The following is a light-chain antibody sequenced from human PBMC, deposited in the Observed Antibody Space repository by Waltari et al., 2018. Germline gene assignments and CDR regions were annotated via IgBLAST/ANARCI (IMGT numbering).Light chain of an antibody. CDR2: GAS. Sequence: EIVLTQSPGTLSLSQGERVILSCRVSQSVSRALAWYQQKPGQAPRLLIYGASNRATGIPDRFSGSGSGTDFSLTISRLEPEDFAVYYCQHYVRLPVTFGQGTKVEIK. J-gene: IGKJ1*01. CDR3: QHYVRLPVT. CDR1: QSVSRA. V-gene: IGKV3-20*01.